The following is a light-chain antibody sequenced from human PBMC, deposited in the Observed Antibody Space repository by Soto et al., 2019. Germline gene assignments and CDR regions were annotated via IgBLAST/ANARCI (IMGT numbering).Light chain of an antibody. CDR2: DVN. J-gene: IGLJ1*01. V-gene: IGLV2-11*01. CDR3: CSYAGTYTYV. CDR1: DTNIGFYNF. Sequence: QSVLTQPRSVSGSPGQSVTISCTGTDTNIGFYNFVSWYQQHPDKAPHLVIYDVNKRPSGVPDRFSGSKSGKTASLTISGLQADDGADYFCCSYAGTYTYVFGTGTKVTVL.